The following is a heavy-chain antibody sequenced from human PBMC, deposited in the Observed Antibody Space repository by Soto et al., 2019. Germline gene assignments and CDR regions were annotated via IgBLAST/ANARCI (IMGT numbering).Heavy chain of an antibody. J-gene: IGHJ4*02. D-gene: IGHD3-3*01. Sequence: QVQLVQSGAEVKKPGASVKVSCKASGYTFTSYYMHWVRQAPGQGLEWMGIINPSGGSTSYAQKFQGRVTMTRDTSPSTVYMELSSLRSEDTAVYYCARDLIHGSGNGAFDYWGQGTLVTVSS. CDR3: ARDLIHGSGNGAFDY. V-gene: IGHV1-46*01. CDR1: GYTFTSYY. CDR2: INPSGGST.